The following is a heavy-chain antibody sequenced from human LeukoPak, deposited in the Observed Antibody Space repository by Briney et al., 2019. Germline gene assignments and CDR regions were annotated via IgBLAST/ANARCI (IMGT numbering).Heavy chain of an antibody. CDR1: GYTFTSYG. Sequence: ASVKVSCKASGYTFTSYGISWVRQAPGQGLEWMGWISAYNGNTNYAQKFQGRVTITADKSTSTAYMELSSLRSEDTAVYYCAREGSLPGNWFDPWGQGTLVTVSS. J-gene: IGHJ5*02. CDR3: AREGSLPGNWFDP. V-gene: IGHV1-18*01. D-gene: IGHD1-14*01. CDR2: ISAYNGNT.